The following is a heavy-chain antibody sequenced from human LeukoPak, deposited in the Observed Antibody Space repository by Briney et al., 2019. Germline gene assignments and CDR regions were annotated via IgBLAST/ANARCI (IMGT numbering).Heavy chain of an antibody. CDR1: GFTFSSYE. Sequence: NPGGSLRLSCAASGFTFSSYEMNWVRQAPGKGLEWVSSISSSSSYIYYADSVKGRFTISRDNAKNSLYLQMNSLRAEDTAVYYCASAKLFERRSGAFDYWGQGTLVTVSS. CDR2: ISSSSSYI. CDR3: ASAKLFERRSGAFDY. J-gene: IGHJ4*02. D-gene: IGHD2-15*01. V-gene: IGHV3-21*01.